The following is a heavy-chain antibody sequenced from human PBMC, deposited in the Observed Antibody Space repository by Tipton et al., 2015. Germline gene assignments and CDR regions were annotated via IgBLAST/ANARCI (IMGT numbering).Heavy chain of an antibody. Sequence: SLRLSCAASGFIFSTYGMHWVRQAPGKGLEWVAVIWYDGSHKYYADWVKGRFTISRDNSKNTLYLQMNSLRAEDTAIYYCAKDPPRDIVIVPAADDWFDRWGQGTLVTVSS. D-gene: IGHD2-2*01. V-gene: IGHV3-33*06. CDR1: GFIFSTYG. CDR3: AKDPPRDIVIVPAADDWFDR. J-gene: IGHJ5*02. CDR2: IWYDGSHK.